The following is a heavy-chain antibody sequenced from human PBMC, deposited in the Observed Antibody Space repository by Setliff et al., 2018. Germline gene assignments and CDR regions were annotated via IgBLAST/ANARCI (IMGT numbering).Heavy chain of an antibody. CDR1: GVSISSFY. V-gene: IGHV4-4*07. J-gene: IGHJ3*01. Sequence: SETLSLTCTVSGVSISSFYWSWIRQPAGRGLEWIGRIYTTGRTNYNPSLKSRITISLDMSKNQFSLKLSSVTAADTAVYYCARGAYGFDVWGQGTMVTVSS. CDR2: IYTTGRT. CDR3: ARGAYGFDV.